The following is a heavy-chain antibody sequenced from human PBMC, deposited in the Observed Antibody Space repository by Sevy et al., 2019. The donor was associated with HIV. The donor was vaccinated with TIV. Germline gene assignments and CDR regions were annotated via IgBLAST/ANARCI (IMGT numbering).Heavy chain of an antibody. D-gene: IGHD3-3*02. J-gene: IGHJ3*02. CDR3: ARDGRGISAFDI. CDR2: ISGDGENT. Sequence: GGSLRLSCVASEFISSSHAVSWVRQAPGKGLEWVSAISGDGENTHYADSVRGRFTISRDNFKNTLYLQMNSLRAEDTALYYCARDGRGISAFDIWGPGTMVTVSS. V-gene: IGHV3-23*01. CDR1: EFISSSHA.